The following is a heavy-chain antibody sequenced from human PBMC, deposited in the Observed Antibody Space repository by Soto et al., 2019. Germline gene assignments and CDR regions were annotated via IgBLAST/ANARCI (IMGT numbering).Heavy chain of an antibody. V-gene: IGHV4-59*08. D-gene: IGHD2-2*03. CDR2: IYYSGST. CDR1: GGSISSYY. CDR3: ARHGYCSSTSCYVNWFDP. Sequence: SETLSLTCTVSGGSISSYYWSWIRQPPGKGLEWIGYIYYSGSTNYNPSLKSRVTISVDTSKSQFSLKLSSVTAADTAVYYCARHGYCSSTSCYVNWFDPWGQGTLVTVS. J-gene: IGHJ5*02.